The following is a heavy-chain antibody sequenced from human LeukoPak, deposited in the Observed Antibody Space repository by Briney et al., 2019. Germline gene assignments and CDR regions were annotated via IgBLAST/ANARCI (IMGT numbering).Heavy chain of an antibody. Sequence: GGSLRLSCAASGFTFSSYSMNWVRQAPGKGLEWVANIKQDGSEKYYVDSVKGRFTISRDNAKNSLYLQMNSLRAEDTAVYYCARSTITMVRGVIKTTTTWYSYYYMDVWGKGTTVTVSS. V-gene: IGHV3-7*01. CDR1: GFTFSSYS. CDR2: IKQDGSEK. CDR3: ARSTITMVRGVIKTTTTWYSYYYMDV. J-gene: IGHJ6*03. D-gene: IGHD3-10*01.